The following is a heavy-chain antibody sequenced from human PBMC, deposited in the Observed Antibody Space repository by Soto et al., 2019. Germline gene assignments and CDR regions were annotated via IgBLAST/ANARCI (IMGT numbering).Heavy chain of an antibody. J-gene: IGHJ6*02. V-gene: IGHV1-2*04. CDR3: AGDRSGGVTAYGMDV. CDR1: GYTFTGYY. CDR2: INPNSGGT. Sequence: QVQLVQSGAEVKKPGASVKVSCKASGYTFTGYYMHWVRQAPGQGLEWMGWINPNSGGTNYAQKFEGWVTMTRDTSISTAYMELSRLRSDDTAVYYCAGDRSGGVTAYGMDVWGQGTTVTVSS. D-gene: IGHD3-16*01.